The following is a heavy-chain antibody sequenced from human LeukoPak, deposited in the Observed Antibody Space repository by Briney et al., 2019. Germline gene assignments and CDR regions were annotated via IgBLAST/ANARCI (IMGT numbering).Heavy chain of an antibody. CDR2: ISYDGSNK. CDR3: ARRSSGSPPYYFDY. V-gene: IGHV3-30*04. D-gene: IGHD1-26*01. J-gene: IGHJ4*02. Sequence: GGSLGLSCAASGFTFSSYAMHWVRQAPGKGLEWVAVISYDGSNKYYADSVKGRFTISRDNSKNTLYLQMNSLRAEDTAVYYCARRSSGSPPYYFDYWGQGTLVTVSS. CDR1: GFTFSSYA.